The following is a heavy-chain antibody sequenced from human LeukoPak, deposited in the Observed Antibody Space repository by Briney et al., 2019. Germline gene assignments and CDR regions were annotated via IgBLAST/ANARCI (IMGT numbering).Heavy chain of an antibody. V-gene: IGHV3-7*02. Sequence: PGGSLRLSCAASGFTFSRYWMSWVRQAPGKGLEWMPNIKKEGSVKYNVTPVKGRSTLSIDNAQNSLYFPMISLRAEDRAVYYSAASITMFDYWGQGTLVTVSS. CDR1: GFTFSRYW. J-gene: IGHJ4*02. CDR2: IKKEGSVK. CDR3: AASITMFDY. D-gene: IGHD3-10*01.